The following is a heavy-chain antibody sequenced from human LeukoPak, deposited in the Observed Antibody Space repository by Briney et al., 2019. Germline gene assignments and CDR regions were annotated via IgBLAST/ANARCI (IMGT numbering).Heavy chain of an antibody. CDR3: ARGVSAYYYDSSGPTTTRYYFDY. CDR2: INHSGST. CDR1: GGSFSGYY. J-gene: IGHJ4*02. V-gene: IGHV4-34*01. D-gene: IGHD3-22*01. Sequence: SETLSLTCAVYGGSFSGYYWSWIRQPPGKGLEWIGEINHSGSTNYNPSLKSRVTISVDTSKNQFSLKLSSVTAADTAVYYCARGVSAYYYDSSGPTTTRYYFDYWGQGTLVTVSS.